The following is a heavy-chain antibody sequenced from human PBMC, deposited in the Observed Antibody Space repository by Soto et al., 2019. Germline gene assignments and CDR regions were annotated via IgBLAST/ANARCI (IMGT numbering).Heavy chain of an antibody. Sequence: QVQRVESGGGVVQPGRSLRLSCAASGFTFSSYGMHWVRQAPGKGLEWVAVTWSDESNKYYADSVKGRFTISRDNSRNTLYLEMNSLRAEDTAVYYCARDYYGSGNYPYFDYWGQGTLVTVSS. CDR2: TWSDESNK. J-gene: IGHJ4*02. CDR1: GFTFSSYG. CDR3: ARDYYGSGNYPYFDY. D-gene: IGHD3-10*01. V-gene: IGHV3-33*01.